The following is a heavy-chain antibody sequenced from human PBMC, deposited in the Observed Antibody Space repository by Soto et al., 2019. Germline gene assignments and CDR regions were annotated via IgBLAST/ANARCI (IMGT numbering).Heavy chain of an antibody. CDR3: ARGWYYFDV. J-gene: IGHJ4*02. CDR1: VEPMTGGDY. Sequence: PSETLSLTCDVSVEPMTGGDYRGWNRQSRGEGQEWIGSIYYGGTTYYIPSLRCRLAISIDTSKNQFSLRLISVTAADTALYYCARGWYYFDVWGQGSLVTVSS. CDR2: IYYGGTT. D-gene: IGHD2-15*01. V-gene: IGHV4-38-2*01.